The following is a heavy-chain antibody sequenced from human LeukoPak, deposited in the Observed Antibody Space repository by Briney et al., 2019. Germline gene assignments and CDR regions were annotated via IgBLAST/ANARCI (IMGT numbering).Heavy chain of an antibody. CDR2: IYTSGST. Sequence: SETLSLTCTVSGGSIGSYYWSWIRQPAGKGLEWIGRIYTSGSTNYNPSLKSRVTMSVDTSKNQFSLKLSSVTAADTAVYYCARGGYYYIAAFDYWGQGTLVTVSS. CDR1: GGSIGSYY. J-gene: IGHJ4*02. D-gene: IGHD3-22*01. V-gene: IGHV4-4*07. CDR3: ARGGYYYIAAFDY.